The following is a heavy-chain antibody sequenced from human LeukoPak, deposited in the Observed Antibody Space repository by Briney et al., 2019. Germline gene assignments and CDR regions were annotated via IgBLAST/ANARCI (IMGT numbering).Heavy chain of an antibody. J-gene: IGHJ6*03. D-gene: IGHD6-19*01. Sequence: SETLSLTCTVSGGSISSYYWSWIRQPPGKGLEWIGYIYYSGSTYYNPSLKSRVTISVDTSKNQFSLKLSSVTAADTAVYYCARGSSGWDYYYFYYLDVWGKGTTVTVSS. V-gene: IGHV4-59*12. CDR2: IYYSGST. CDR1: GGSISSYY. CDR3: ARGSSGWDYYYFYYLDV.